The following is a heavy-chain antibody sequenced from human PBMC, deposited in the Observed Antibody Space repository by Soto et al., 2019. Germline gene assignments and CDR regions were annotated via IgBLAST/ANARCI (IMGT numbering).Heavy chain of an antibody. J-gene: IGHJ6*02. CDR2: INPSGGST. CDR1: GYTFTSYY. Sequence: QVQLVQSGAEVKKPGASVKVSCKASGYTFTSYYMHWVRQAPGQGLEWMGIINPSGGSTSYAQKFQGRVTMTRDTSTSTDYMELGSLRSEDTAVYYCARAGLQPLYYYYGMDVWGQGTTVTVSS. V-gene: IGHV1-46*01. D-gene: IGHD4-4*01. CDR3: ARAGLQPLYYYYGMDV.